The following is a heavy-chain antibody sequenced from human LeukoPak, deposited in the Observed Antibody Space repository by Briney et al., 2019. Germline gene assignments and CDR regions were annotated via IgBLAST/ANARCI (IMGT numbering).Heavy chain of an antibody. CDR3: ARDLTGGDDYFDY. CDR2: IKQDGTEK. CDR1: GFNFRNYW. V-gene: IGHV3-7*01. D-gene: IGHD1-20*01. J-gene: IGHJ4*02. Sequence: GGSLRLSCTASGFNFRNYWMNWVRQVPGKGLEWVANIKQDGTEKYYVDSVKGRFIISRDNPENSPYLQMNSLRAEDTAVYYCARDLTGGDDYFDYWGQGTLVTVSS.